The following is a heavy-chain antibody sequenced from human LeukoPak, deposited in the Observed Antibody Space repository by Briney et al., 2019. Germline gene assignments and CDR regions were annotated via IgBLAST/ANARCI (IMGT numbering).Heavy chain of an antibody. D-gene: IGHD4-23*01. CDR1: GFTFTSYA. CDR2: ITGTGATT. V-gene: IGHV3-23*01. Sequence: PGGSLTPSSTASGFTFTSYAMSWVRQAPGKGLEWVSAITGTGATTYYADSVKGRFTISRDNSKNTLYLQMNSLRAEDTAVYYCAKRGAGSGGHSDLVTFNIWGQGTMVTVSS. J-gene: IGHJ3*02. CDR3: AKRGAGSGGHSDLVTFNI.